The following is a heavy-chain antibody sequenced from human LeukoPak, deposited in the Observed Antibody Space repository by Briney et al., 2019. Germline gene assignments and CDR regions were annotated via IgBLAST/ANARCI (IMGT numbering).Heavy chain of an antibody. CDR1: GYTFTSYG. D-gene: IGHD1-26*01. Sequence: GASVKVSCKASGYTFTSYGISWVRQAPGQGLEWTGWISAYNGNTNYAQKLQGRVTMTTDTSTSTAYMELRSLRSDDTAVYYCARDVIVGATAWYYGMDVWGQGTTVTVSS. J-gene: IGHJ6*02. V-gene: IGHV1-18*01. CDR3: ARDVIVGATAWYYGMDV. CDR2: ISAYNGNT.